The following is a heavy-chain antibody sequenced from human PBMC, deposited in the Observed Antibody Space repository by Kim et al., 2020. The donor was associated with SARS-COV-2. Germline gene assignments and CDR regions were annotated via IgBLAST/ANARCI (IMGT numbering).Heavy chain of an antibody. CDR2: INHSGST. CDR1: GGSFSGYY. V-gene: IGHV4-34*01. CDR3: ARVVLRYVDWLLFQPRGKSYYVDR. J-gene: IGHJ5*02. D-gene: IGHD3-9*01. Sequence: SETLSLTCAVYGGSFSGYYWSWIRQPPGKGLEWIGEINHSGSTNYNPSLKSRVTISVDTSKNQFSLKLSSVTAADTAVYYCARVVLRYVDWLLFQPRGKSYYVDRWGQGTLVTVSS.